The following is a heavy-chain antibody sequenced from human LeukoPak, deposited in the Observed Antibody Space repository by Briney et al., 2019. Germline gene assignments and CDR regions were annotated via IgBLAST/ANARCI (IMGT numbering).Heavy chain of an antibody. Sequence: GGSLRLSCAASGFTFSSYAMSWVRQAPGKGLEWVSAISGSGGSTYYADSVKGRFTISRDNSKNTLYLQMNSLRAEDTAVYYCAKVVRYYYDSSYYFDYWGQGTLVTVSS. CDR1: GFTFSSYA. CDR3: AKVVRYYYDSSYYFDY. D-gene: IGHD3-22*01. V-gene: IGHV3-23*01. J-gene: IGHJ4*02. CDR2: ISGSGGST.